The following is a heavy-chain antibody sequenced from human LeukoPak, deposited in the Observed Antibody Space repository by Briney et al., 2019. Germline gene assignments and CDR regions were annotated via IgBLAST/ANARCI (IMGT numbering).Heavy chain of an antibody. D-gene: IGHD2-2*01. V-gene: IGHV1-46*01. CDR1: GYTFTGYY. CDR2: INPSAGST. J-gene: IGHJ4*02. CDR3: ARESSSTSCPY. Sequence: GASVKVSCKASGYTFTGYYMHWVRQAPGQGLEWMGIINPSAGSTSYAQKFHGRVTMTRDTSTSTVYMELSSLRSEDTAVYFCARESSSTSCPYWGQETLVTVSS.